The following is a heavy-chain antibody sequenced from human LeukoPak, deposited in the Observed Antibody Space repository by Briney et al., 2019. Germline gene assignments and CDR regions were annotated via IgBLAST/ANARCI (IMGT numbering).Heavy chain of an antibody. CDR3: ARSFHIVVVPAAITTNWFDP. CDR1: GGSFSGYY. J-gene: IGHJ5*02. Sequence: SETLSLTCAVYGGSFSGYYWNWIRQPPGKGLEWIGEINHSGSTNYNPSLKSRVTISVDTSKNQFSLKLSSVTAADTAVYYCARSFHIVVVPAAITTNWFDPWGQGTLVTVSS. D-gene: IGHD2-2*01. CDR2: INHSGST. V-gene: IGHV4-34*01.